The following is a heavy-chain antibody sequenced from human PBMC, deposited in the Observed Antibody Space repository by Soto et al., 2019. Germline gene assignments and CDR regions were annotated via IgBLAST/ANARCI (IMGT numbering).Heavy chain of an antibody. J-gene: IGHJ4*02. Sequence: QVQLQESGPVLVKPSETLSLTCTVSGGSVSSRSYYWSWIRQPPGRGLEWGGNIDGSGSTDYNPSLKRRVTRSVDTSKNQFSLRLTSVAAADTAVYYCAREFDSWGQGILVTVSS. V-gene: IGHV4-61*01. CDR1: GGSVSSRSYY. CDR2: IDGSGST. CDR3: AREFDS.